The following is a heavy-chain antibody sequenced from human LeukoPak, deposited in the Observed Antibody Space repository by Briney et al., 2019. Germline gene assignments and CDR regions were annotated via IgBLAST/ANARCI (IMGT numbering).Heavy chain of an antibody. J-gene: IGHJ4*02. Sequence: SETLSLTCTDSGGSISSSYYWGWIRQPPGKGLDWIGSIYYGGSTYYNPSLRSRVTTSVDTSKNQFSLKLTSVTAADTAVYYCARHGNHYYGSGGFDYWGQGTLVTVSS. CDR3: ARHGNHYYGSGGFDY. D-gene: IGHD3-10*01. V-gene: IGHV4-39*01. CDR2: IYYGGST. CDR1: GGSISSSYY.